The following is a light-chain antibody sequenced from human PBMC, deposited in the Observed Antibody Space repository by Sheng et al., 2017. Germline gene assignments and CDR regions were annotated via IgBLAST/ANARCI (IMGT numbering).Light chain of an antibody. Sequence: DIQMTQSPSSLSASVGDRVTITCRASQSISSYLNWYQQKPGKAPKLLIYAASSLQSGVPSRFSGSGSGTDFTLTISSLQPEDFATYYCQQSYSTPWTFGLRAKGRKSN. J-gene: IGKJ1*01. CDR1: QSISSY. CDR3: QQSYSTPWT. CDR2: AAS. V-gene: IGKV1-39*01.